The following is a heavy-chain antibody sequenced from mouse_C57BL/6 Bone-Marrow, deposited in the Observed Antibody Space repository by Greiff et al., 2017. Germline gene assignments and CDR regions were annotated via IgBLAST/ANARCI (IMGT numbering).Heavy chain of an antibody. CDR1: GFNIKDDY. CDR3: TTYGSSLWYFDV. V-gene: IGHV14-4*01. CDR2: IDPENGDT. J-gene: IGHJ1*03. D-gene: IGHD1-1*01. Sequence: EVQLQPSGAELVRPGASVKLSCTASGFNIKDDYMHWVKQRPEQGLEWIGWIDPENGDTEYASKFQGKATITADTSSNTAYLQLSSLTSEDTAVYYCTTYGSSLWYFDVWGTGTTVTVSS.